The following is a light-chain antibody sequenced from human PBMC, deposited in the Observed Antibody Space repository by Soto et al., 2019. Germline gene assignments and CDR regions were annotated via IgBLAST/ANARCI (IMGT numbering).Light chain of an antibody. CDR2: KAS. Sequence: DIQMTQSQSSLSASVGDRVTITCRASQSISSYLNWYQQKPGKAPKLLIYKASSLESGVPSRFSGSGSGTEFTLTISSLQPDDFATYYCQQYNSYPYTFGQGTKVDIK. CDR3: QQYNSYPYT. CDR1: QSISSY. J-gene: IGKJ2*01. V-gene: IGKV1-5*03.